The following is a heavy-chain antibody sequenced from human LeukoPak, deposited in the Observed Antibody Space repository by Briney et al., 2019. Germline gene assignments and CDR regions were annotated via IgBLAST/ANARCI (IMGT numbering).Heavy chain of an antibody. CDR2: IYPADSNT. J-gene: IGHJ4*02. CDR1: GYSFTSKS. V-gene: IGHV5-51*01. Sequence: GESLQIPCKGSGYSFTSKSSGWVRQMPGKGLEWMGIIYPADSNTRYSPSFQGQVTISADKSISTAYLQWSSLKASDTAMYYSARRSPLACMVYYWGQGTLVTVSS. D-gene: IGHD2-8*01. CDR3: ARRSPLACMVYY.